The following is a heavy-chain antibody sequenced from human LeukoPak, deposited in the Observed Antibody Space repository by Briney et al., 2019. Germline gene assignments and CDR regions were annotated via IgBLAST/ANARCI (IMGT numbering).Heavy chain of an antibody. Sequence: GGSLRLSCAASGITFSNYWIHWVRQAPGKGLVWVSRIKPDGSSTNYADSVKGRFTISRDNAKNTVFLQMNSLRAEDTAVYYCAKQLGYCSDGSCYFPYWGQGTLVTVSS. CDR2: IKPDGSST. J-gene: IGHJ4*02. CDR3: AKQLGYCSDGSCYFPY. CDR1: GITFSNYW. D-gene: IGHD2-15*01. V-gene: IGHV3-74*01.